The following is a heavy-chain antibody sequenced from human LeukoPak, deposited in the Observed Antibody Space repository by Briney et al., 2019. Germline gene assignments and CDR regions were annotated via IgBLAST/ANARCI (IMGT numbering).Heavy chain of an antibody. J-gene: IGHJ4*02. D-gene: IGHD1-26*01. V-gene: IGHV3-48*04. CDR1: GFTFTRYS. CDR2: ISSSSSTI. CDR3: ARDSIVGVTPGPLDY. Sequence: GGSLRLSCAASGFTFTRYSMTWVRQAPGKGLEWVSYISSSSSTIHYADSVKGRFTISRDNTKNSLYLQMNSLRAEDTAVYYCARDSIVGVTPGPLDYWGQGTLVTVSS.